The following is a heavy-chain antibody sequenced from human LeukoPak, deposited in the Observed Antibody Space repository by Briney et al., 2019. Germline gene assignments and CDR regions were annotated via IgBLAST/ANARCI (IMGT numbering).Heavy chain of an antibody. V-gene: IGHV4-34*01. J-gene: IGHJ5*02. Sequence: SETLSLTCAVYGGSFSGYYWSWIRQPPGKGLEWIGEINHSGSTNYNPSLKSRVTISVDTSKNQFSLKLSSVTAADTAVYYCARHPQQLLWFGELNWFDPWGQGTLVTVSS. CDR1: GGSFSGYY. CDR2: INHSGST. CDR3: ARHPQQLLWFGELNWFDP. D-gene: IGHD3-10*01.